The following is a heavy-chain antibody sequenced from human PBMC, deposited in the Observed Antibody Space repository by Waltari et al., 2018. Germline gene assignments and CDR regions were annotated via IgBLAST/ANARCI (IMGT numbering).Heavy chain of an antibody. Sequence: QVQLVQSGAEVKKPGSSVTVSCKASGGNFSSYAISWVRQAPGQGLELMGRIIPIFGTANYAQKFQVRVTITADKSTSTAYMELSSLRSEDTAVYYCARDSLHYYYYYGMDVWGQGTTVTVSS. CDR3: ARDSLHYYYYYGMDV. CDR2: IIPIFGTA. V-gene: IGHV1-69*08. J-gene: IGHJ6*02. CDR1: GGNFSSYA.